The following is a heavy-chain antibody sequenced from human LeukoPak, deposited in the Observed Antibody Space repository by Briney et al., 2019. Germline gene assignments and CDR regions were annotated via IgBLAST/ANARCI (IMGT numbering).Heavy chain of an antibody. CDR1: GGSISSGDYY. Sequence: SETLSLTCTVSGGSISSGDYYWSWIRQPPGKGLEWIGYIYYSGSTYYNPSLKSRVTISVDTSKNQFSLKLSSVTAAGTAVYYCARDSYDILTGSPLGGLPYYYYYMDVWGKGTTVTVSS. CDR2: IYYSGST. D-gene: IGHD3-9*01. V-gene: IGHV4-30-4*08. J-gene: IGHJ6*03. CDR3: ARDSYDILTGSPLGGLPYYYYYMDV.